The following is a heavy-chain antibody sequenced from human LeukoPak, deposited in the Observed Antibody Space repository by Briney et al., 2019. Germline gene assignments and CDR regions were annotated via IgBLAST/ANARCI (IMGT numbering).Heavy chain of an antibody. CDR2: IYPGDSDT. J-gene: IGHJ4*02. CDR3: ARLEGYSSGWGHFDY. V-gene: IGHV5-51*01. D-gene: IGHD6-19*01. Sequence: GESLKISCKCSGNSFTNYWIGWVRQMPGKGLEWMGIIYPGDSDTRYSPSFQGQVTISADKSTSTAYLQWSSLKASDTAMYYCARLEGYSSGWGHFDYWGQGTLVTVSS. CDR1: GNSFTNYW.